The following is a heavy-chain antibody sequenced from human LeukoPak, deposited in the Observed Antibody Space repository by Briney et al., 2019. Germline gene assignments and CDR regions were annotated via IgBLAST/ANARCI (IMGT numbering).Heavy chain of an antibody. CDR1: GFTFSSYA. D-gene: IGHD6-13*01. CDR2: ISGSGGNT. V-gene: IGHV3-23*01. J-gene: IGHJ4*02. Sequence: GGSLRLSCAASGFTFSSYAMNWVRQAPGKGLEWVSTISGSGGNTDYADSMKGRFTISRDNSKNTLYLQMNSLRAEDTAVYYCAKDRGYSSSWYFDYWGQGILVTVSS. CDR3: AKDRGYSSSWYFDY.